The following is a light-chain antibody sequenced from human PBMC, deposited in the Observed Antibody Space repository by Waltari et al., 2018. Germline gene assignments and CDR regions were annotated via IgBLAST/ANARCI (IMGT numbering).Light chain of an antibody. Sequence: DIQMTQSPSTLSASVGDRVNIPCRASQTIRSWLAWYKHKPGKATKLLIYKASNLESRVPSSFSGSGTETEFTLTVSSLQPDDFATYYCQQYDSYSWTFGQGTKVEI. V-gene: IGKV1-5*03. J-gene: IGKJ1*01. CDR3: QQYDSYSWT. CDR1: QTIRSW. CDR2: KAS.